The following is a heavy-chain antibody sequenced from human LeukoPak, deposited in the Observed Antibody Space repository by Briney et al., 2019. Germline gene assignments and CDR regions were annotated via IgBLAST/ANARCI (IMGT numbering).Heavy chain of an antibody. V-gene: IGHV3-11*05. CDR3: ARDRLGYYDSDY. Sequence: PGGSLRLSCAASGFTFSDYYMSWIRQAPGKGLEWVSYLSSSSSYTNYADSVKSRFTVSRDNAKNSLYLQMNSLRAEDTAVYYCARDRLGYYDSDYWGQGTLVTVSS. CDR2: LSSSSSYT. D-gene: IGHD3-22*01. J-gene: IGHJ4*02. CDR1: GFTFSDYY.